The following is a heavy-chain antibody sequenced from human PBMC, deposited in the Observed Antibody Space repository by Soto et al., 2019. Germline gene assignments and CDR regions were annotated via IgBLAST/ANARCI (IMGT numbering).Heavy chain of an antibody. J-gene: IGHJ6*02. CDR1: GGSFSGYY. Sequence: SETLSLTCAVYGGSFSGYYWSWIRQPPGKGLEWIGEINHSGSTNYNPSLKSRVTISVDTSKNQFSLKLSSVTAADTAVYYCARGLHVLRFLEWSLPRVPGYYGMDVWGQGTTVTVSS. CDR3: ARGLHVLRFLEWSLPRVPGYYGMDV. D-gene: IGHD3-3*01. V-gene: IGHV4-34*01. CDR2: INHSGST.